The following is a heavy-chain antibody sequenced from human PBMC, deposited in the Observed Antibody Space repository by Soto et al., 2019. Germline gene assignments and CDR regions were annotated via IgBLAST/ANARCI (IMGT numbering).Heavy chain of an antibody. CDR3: SRIAYHHGLRSF. CDR2: SRNKANSFST. CDR1: GFTFSDHY. Sequence: HPGGSLRLSCEVSGFTFSDHYMDWVRQAPGKGLEWVGRSRNKANSFSTAYAPSVKGRFTISRDDSKSSLYLQMNSPKTDDTAVYFFSRIAYHHGLRSFCGQGSLVT. D-gene: IGHD2-2*01. V-gene: IGHV3-72*01. J-gene: IGHJ1*01.